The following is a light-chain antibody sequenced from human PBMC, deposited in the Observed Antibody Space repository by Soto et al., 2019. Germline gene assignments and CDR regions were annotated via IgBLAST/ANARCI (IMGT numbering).Light chain of an antibody. V-gene: IGKV3-20*01. J-gene: IGKJ1*01. Sequence: EIVLTQSPGTLSLSPGDRATLSCGASESVNSFYLAWFQQKPGQAPRLLIYGASNRAAGIPDRFSGSGSGTDFTLTISRLEPEDFAVYYCQQYGRTFGQGTKVDIK. CDR3: QQYGRT. CDR2: GAS. CDR1: ESVNSFY.